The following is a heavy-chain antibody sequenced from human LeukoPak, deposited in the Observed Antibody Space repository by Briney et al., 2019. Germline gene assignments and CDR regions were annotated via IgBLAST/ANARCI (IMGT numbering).Heavy chain of an antibody. CDR3: ARGPPENNGDVAN. CDR2: LNNDGTDT. V-gene: IGHV3-74*01. CDR1: GFTFSSYW. D-gene: IGHD1-14*01. Sequence: GGSLRLSCAASGFTFSSYWMHWVRQAPGKGLFWVARLNNDGTDTYYADSVKGRFAISRDNAKNTVYLQMNSLTAEDTAVYYCARGPPENNGDVANWGQGTLVTVSS. J-gene: IGHJ4*02.